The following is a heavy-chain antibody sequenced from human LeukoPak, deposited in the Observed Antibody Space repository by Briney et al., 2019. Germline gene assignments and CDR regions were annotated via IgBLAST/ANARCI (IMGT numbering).Heavy chain of an antibody. J-gene: IGHJ4*02. Sequence: GVSLRLSCAASGFTFNNAWMNWVRQAPGKGLEWVGRIKRKTDGGTADYAAPVKGRFIISRDDSKNTLYLQMNSLKTEDTAVYYCTTGAGDGGSYGIDYWGQGTLVTVSS. CDR3: TTGAGDGGSYGIDY. CDR2: IKRKTDGGTA. D-gene: IGHD1-26*01. CDR1: GFTFNNAW. V-gene: IGHV3-15*01.